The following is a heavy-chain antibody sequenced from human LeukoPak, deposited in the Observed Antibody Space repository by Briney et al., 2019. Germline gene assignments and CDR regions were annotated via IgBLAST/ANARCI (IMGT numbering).Heavy chain of an antibody. CDR1: GYTLTELS. V-gene: IGHV1-24*01. CDR3: ARRVVAANLGFDY. CDR2: FDPEDGET. Sequence: ASVKVSCKVSGYTLTELSMHWVRQAPGKGLEWMGGFDPEDGETIYAQKFQGRVTMTTDTSTSTAYMELRSLRSDDTAVYYCARRVVAANLGFDYWGQGTLVTVSS. D-gene: IGHD2-15*01. J-gene: IGHJ4*02.